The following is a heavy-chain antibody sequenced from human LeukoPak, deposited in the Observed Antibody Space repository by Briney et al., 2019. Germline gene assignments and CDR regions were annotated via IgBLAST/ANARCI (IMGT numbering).Heavy chain of an antibody. CDR1: GYTFTSYA. D-gene: IGHD2-21*02. CDR2: INTNTGNP. J-gene: IGHJ4*02. Sequence: ASVKVSCRASGYTFTSYAMNWVRQAPGQGLEWMGWINTNTGNPTYAQGFTGRFVFSLDTSVSTAYLQISSLKAEDTAVYYCARVVGCGGDCYSGISDYWGQGTLVTVSS. V-gene: IGHV7-4-1*02. CDR3: ARVVGCGGDCYSGISDY.